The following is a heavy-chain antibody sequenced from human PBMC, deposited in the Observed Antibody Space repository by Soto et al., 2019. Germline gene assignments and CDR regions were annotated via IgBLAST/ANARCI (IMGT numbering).Heavy chain of an antibody. Sequence: QPGGSLRLSCAASGFTVSSNYMSWVRQAPGKGLEWVSVIYSGGSTYYADSVEGRFTVSRDNSKDTLYLQMNSLRAEDTAVFYCAKERSSGWSLDYWGQGTLVTVSS. CDR2: IYSGGST. D-gene: IGHD6-19*01. J-gene: IGHJ4*02. V-gene: IGHV3-53*01. CDR3: AKERSSGWSLDY. CDR1: GFTVSSNY.